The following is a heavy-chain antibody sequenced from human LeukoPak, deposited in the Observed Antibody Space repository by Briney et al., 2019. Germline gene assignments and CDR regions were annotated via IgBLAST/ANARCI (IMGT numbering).Heavy chain of an antibody. CDR2: IYPYDADT. CDR1: GYTFSSYW. D-gene: IGHD3-9*01. Sequence: GESLKISCKASGYTFSSYWIGWVRQMPGKGLEWMGIIYPYDADTTYSPSFQGQITISADKSISTAYLQWSSLKASDTAMYYCARRTSMTGNPFDYWGQGTLVTVSS. CDR3: ARRTSMTGNPFDY. J-gene: IGHJ4*02. V-gene: IGHV5-51*01.